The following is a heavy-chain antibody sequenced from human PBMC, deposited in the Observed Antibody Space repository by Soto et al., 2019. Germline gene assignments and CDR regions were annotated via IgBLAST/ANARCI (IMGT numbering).Heavy chain of an antibody. Sequence: PSETLSLTCTVSGGSISSSSYYWGWIRQPPGKGLEWIGSIYYSGSTYYNPSLKSRVTISVDTSKNQFSLKLSSVTAADTAVYYCARSEYANGDHWGQGTLVTVSS. CDR1: GGSISSSSYY. D-gene: IGHD2-2*01. V-gene: IGHV4-39*01. CDR3: ARSEYANGDH. J-gene: IGHJ4*02. CDR2: IYYSGST.